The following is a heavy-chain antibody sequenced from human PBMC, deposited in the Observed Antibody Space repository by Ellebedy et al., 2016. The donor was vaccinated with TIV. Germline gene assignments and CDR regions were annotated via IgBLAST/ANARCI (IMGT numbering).Heavy chain of an antibody. V-gene: IGHV1-3*01. D-gene: IGHD2-15*01. CDR2: INPDNGDT. CDR3: ARARGGCSGDGCYSDFDF. Sequence: AASVKVSCKASGYSFTTFTIHWARQAPGQRPEWMGWINPDNGDTKHSQKFQARVTITRDTFASTAYMELSSLRSEDTAVSHCARARGGCSGDGCYSDFDFWGQGTLVTVSS. CDR1: GYSFTTFT. J-gene: IGHJ4*02.